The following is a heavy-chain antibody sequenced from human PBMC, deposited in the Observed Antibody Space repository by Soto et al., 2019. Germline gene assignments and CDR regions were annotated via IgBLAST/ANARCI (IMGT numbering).Heavy chain of an antibody. CDR1: GFTFSAEW. D-gene: IGHD1-1*01. CDR2: INKDGSYR. V-gene: IGHV3-74*01. J-gene: IGHJ4*02. CDR3: ARGGLEPFDY. Sequence: ASMRRSCAASGFTFSAEWMHWVRQAPGKGLVWVSRINKDGSYRNYADFVEGRFTISRDDAKSELYLQMDRLRVEDTAVYYCARGGLEPFDYLGQGALVTVSA.